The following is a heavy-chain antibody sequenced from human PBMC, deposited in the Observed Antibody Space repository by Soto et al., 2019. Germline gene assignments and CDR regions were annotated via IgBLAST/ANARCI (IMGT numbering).Heavy chain of an antibody. CDR3: AKIGIPGYFDDSVYVY. D-gene: IGHD3-22*01. V-gene: IGHV3-74*01. CDR2: IHSDGSST. Sequence: PGGSLRLSCAASGFTFSYYLMHWVRQAPGQGLVWVSRIHSDGSSTTYADSVKGRFTISRDNAKNTLYLQMNSLRAEDTAVYYCAKIGIPGYFDDSVYVYWGQGTLVTVSS. J-gene: IGHJ4*02. CDR1: GFTFSYYL.